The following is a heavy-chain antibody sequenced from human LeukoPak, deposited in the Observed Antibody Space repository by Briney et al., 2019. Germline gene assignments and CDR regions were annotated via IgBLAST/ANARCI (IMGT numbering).Heavy chain of an antibody. D-gene: IGHD1-26*01. Sequence: AASVKVSCTASGYTFTGYYMHWVRQAPGQGLEWMGWINPNSGGTNYAQTFQGRVTMTRDTSISTAYMELSRLRSDDTAVYYCARDPYSGNYGNDYYYYMDVWGKGTRVTISS. CDR1: GYTFTGYY. V-gene: IGHV1-2*02. CDR2: INPNSGGT. CDR3: ARDPYSGNYGNDYYYYMDV. J-gene: IGHJ6*03.